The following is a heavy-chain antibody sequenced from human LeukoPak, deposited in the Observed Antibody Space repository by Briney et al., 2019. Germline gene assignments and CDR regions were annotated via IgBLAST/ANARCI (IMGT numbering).Heavy chain of an antibody. V-gene: IGHV3-21*01. CDR2: ITSSSSYI. J-gene: IGHJ5*02. D-gene: IGHD6-19*01. Sequence: GGSLRLSCAASGFTFSSYSMNWVRQAPGKGLEWVSSITSSSSYIYYADSVKGRFTISRDNAKNSLYLQMNSLRAEDTAVYYCAREMLAAVAAQSWGQGTLVTASS. CDR3: AREMLAAVAAQS. CDR1: GFTFSSYS.